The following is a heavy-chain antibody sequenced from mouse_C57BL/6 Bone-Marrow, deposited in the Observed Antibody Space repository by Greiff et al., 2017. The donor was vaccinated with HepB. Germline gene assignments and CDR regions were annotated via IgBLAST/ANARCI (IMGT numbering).Heavy chain of an antibody. V-gene: IGHV1-82*01. CDR3: ARGSYYYGSRFPYYFDY. CDR1: GYAFSSSW. J-gene: IGHJ2*01. Sequence: QVQLQQSGPELVKPGASVKISCKASGYAFSSSWMNWVKQRPGKGLEWIGRIYPGDGDTNYNGKFKGKATLTADKSSSTAYMQLSSLTSEDSAVYVCARGSYYYGSRFPYYFDYWGQGTTLTVSS. D-gene: IGHD1-1*01. CDR2: IYPGDGDT.